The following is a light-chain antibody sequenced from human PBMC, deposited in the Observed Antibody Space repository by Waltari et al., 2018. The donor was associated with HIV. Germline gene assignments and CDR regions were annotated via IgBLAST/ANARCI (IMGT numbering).Light chain of an antibody. CDR2: KAS. V-gene: IGKV1-5*03. Sequence: DIQMTQSPSTLSASVGARVSIPCRASHSIGTWLAWYQQKPGKDPHLLIYKASTLHSGVPSRFSGSGSGTEFTLTISSLQPDDFATYYCQQYNTYTRTFGQGTKVEI. J-gene: IGKJ1*01. CDR1: HSIGTW. CDR3: QQYNTYTRT.